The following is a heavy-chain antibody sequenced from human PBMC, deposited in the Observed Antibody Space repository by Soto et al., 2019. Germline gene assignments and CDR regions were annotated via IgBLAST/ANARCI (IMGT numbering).Heavy chain of an antibody. Sequence: QVQLGQSGAEVKKPGASVKVSCKASGYTFTSYGISWVRQAPGQGLEWMGWISAYNGNTNYAQKLQGRVTMTTDTSTSTASRELRSLRADDTAVYYCARDPELRYFDGLPKDAFDIWGRGTMVTVSS. CDR2: ISAYNGNT. D-gene: IGHD3-9*01. J-gene: IGHJ3*02. CDR1: GYTFTSYG. V-gene: IGHV1-18*01. CDR3: ARDPELRYFDGLPKDAFDI.